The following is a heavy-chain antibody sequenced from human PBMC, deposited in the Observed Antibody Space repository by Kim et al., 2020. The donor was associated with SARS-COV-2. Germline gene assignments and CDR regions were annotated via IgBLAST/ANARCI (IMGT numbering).Heavy chain of an antibody. V-gene: IGHV2-5*02. CDR1: GFSLSTSGVG. CDR2: IYWDDDK. Sequence: SGPTLVNPTQTLTLTCTFSGFSLSTSGVGVGWIRQPPGKALEWLALIYWDDDKRYSPSLKSRLTITKDTSKNQVVLTMTNMDPVDTATYYCAHRPVLRYFDWRAGNWFDPWGQGTLVTVSS. D-gene: IGHD3-9*01. CDR3: AHRPVLRYFDWRAGNWFDP. J-gene: IGHJ5*02.